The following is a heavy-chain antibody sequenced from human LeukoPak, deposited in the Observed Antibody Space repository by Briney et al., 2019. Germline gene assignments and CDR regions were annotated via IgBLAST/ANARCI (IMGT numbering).Heavy chain of an antibody. D-gene: IGHD3-22*01. J-gene: IGHJ1*01. CDR2: IYSGGST. Sequence: GGSLRLSCAASGFTASSNYMSWVRQAPGKGLEWVSVIYSGGSTYYADSVKGRFTISRDNSKNTLYLQMNSLRAEDTAVYYCARERGISSGYYQEYFQHWGQGTLVTVSS. CDR3: ARERGISSGYYQEYFQH. CDR1: GFTASSNY. V-gene: IGHV3-66*01.